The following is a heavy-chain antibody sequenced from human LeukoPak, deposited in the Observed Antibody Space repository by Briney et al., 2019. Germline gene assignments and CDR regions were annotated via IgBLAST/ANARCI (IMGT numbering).Heavy chain of an antibody. D-gene: IGHD2-2*01. CDR1: GLSVSSNY. CDR3: AKGYCSGTNCYPDY. V-gene: IGHV3-23*01. J-gene: IGHJ4*02. Sequence: GGSLRLSCVASGLSVSSNYMSWVRQAPGKGLEWVSVMNGSGDSTYYADSVKGRFTISRDNSKNTLYLQMSSLRAEDTAVYYCAKGYCSGTNCYPDYWGQGTLVTVSS. CDR2: MNGSGDST.